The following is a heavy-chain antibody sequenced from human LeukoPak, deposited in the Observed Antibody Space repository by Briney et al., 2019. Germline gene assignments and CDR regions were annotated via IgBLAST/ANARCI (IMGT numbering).Heavy chain of an antibody. D-gene: IGHD3-9*01. Sequence: PGGSLRLSCAASGFTFSSYAMSWVRQAPGKGLEWVSAISGSGGSTYYADSVKGRFTISRDNSKNTLYLQMNSRRAEDTAVYYCAKDHPILTGYYGPNYFDYWGQGTLVTVSS. CDR3: AKDHPILTGYYGPNYFDY. J-gene: IGHJ4*02. CDR1: GFTFSSYA. V-gene: IGHV3-23*01. CDR2: ISGSGGST.